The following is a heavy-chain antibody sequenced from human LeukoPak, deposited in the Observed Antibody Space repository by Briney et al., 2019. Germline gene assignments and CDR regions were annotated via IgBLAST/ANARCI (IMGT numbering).Heavy chain of an antibody. Sequence: SQTLSLTCTVSGGSISSGGYYWSWIRQPPGKGLEWIGYIYHSGSTYYNPSLKSRVTISVGRSKNQFSLKLTSVTAADTAVYYCARDRKDYYDSSGYSLRDAFDLWGQGTMVTVSS. CDR1: GGSISSGGYY. D-gene: IGHD3-22*01. CDR3: ARDRKDYYDSSGYSLRDAFDL. J-gene: IGHJ3*01. V-gene: IGHV4-30-2*01. CDR2: IYHSGST.